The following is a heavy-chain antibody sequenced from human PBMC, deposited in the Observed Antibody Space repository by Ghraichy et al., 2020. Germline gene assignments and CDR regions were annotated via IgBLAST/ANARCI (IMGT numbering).Heavy chain of an antibody. J-gene: IGHJ4*02. V-gene: IGHV3-73*01. CDR3: TLYCSGGSCY. CDR2: IRSKANSYAT. D-gene: IGHD2-15*01. Sequence: GVLNISCAASGFTFSGSAMHWVRQASGKGLEWVGRIRSKANSYATAYAASVKGRFTISRDDSKNTAYLQMNSLKTEDTAVYYCTLYCSGGSCYWGQGTLVTVSS. CDR1: GFTFSGSA.